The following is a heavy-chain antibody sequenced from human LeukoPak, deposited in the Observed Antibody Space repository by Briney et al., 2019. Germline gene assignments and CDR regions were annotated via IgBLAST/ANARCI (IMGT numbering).Heavy chain of an antibody. D-gene: IGHD2-2*01. CDR2: MNPNSGNT. J-gene: IGHJ4*02. CDR3: ARGCIVVVPAAWNSSSSISYYFDY. Sequence: GASVKVSCKASGYTFTSYDINWVRQATGQGLEWMGWMNPNSGNTGYAQKFQGRVTMTRNTSISTAYMELSSLRSEDTAVYYCARGCIVVVPAAWNSSSSISYYFDYWGQGTLVTVSS. CDR1: GYTFTSYD. V-gene: IGHV1-8*01.